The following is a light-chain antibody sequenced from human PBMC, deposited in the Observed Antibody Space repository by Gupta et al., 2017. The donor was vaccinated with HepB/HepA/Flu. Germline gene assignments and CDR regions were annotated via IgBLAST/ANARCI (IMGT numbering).Light chain of an antibody. Sequence: EIVLTQSPATLSLSPGERATLSCRASQSVSRYLAWYQQKPGQAPRLFIYDASNRATGIPARFSGSGSETEFTLTIDSREPEDFAVYYCQQRLNWPITFGQGTRVEIK. CDR2: DAS. J-gene: IGKJ5*01. CDR1: QSVSRY. CDR3: QQRLNWPIT. V-gene: IGKV3-11*01.